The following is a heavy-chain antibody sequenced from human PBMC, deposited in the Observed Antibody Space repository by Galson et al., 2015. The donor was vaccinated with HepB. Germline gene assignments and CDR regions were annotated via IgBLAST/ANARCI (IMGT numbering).Heavy chain of an antibody. D-gene: IGHD3-3*01. V-gene: IGHV3-30*18. J-gene: IGHJ4*02. CDR1: GFTFSSYG. CDR2: ISYDGNEE. Sequence: SLRLSCAASGFTFSSYGMHWVRQAPGKGLEWVAVISYDGNEEYYADSVKGRFTISRDNSKNTLILQMNSLRAEDTALYYCAKGREFWSGYYAVSPFDYWGQGSLVTVSS. CDR3: AKGREFWSGYYAVSPFDY.